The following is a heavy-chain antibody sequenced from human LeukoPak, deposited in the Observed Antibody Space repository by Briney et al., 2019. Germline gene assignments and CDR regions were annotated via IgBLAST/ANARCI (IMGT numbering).Heavy chain of an antibody. CDR3: AKFSPSDFWGGYLGYFDY. V-gene: IGHV3-23*01. J-gene: IGHJ4*02. Sequence: GGSLRLSCAASGFTFSSYAMSWVRQAPGKGLEWVSAISGSGGSTYYADSVKGRFTISRDNSKNTLYLQMNSLRAEDTAVYYCAKFSPSDFWGGYLGYFDYWGQGTLVTVTS. D-gene: IGHD3-3*01. CDR1: GFTFSSYA. CDR2: ISGSGGST.